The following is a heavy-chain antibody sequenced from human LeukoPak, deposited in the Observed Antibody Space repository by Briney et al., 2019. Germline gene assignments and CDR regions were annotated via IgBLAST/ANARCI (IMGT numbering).Heavy chain of an antibody. CDR2: IKQDGSEK. CDR3: ARDKYGAYFDS. J-gene: IGHJ4*02. V-gene: IGHV3-7*04. CDR1: GFTFSSYW. D-gene: IGHD4-17*01. Sequence: GRSLRLSCAASGFTFSSYWMDWVRQAPGKGLEWVANIKQDGSEKYYVDSVKGRFTISRDNAKNSLYLQMNSLRVEDTAVYYCARDKYGAYFDSWGQGTLVTVSS.